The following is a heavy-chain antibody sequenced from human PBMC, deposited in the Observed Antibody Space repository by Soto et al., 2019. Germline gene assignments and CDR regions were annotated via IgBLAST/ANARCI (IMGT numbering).Heavy chain of an antibody. V-gene: IGHV4-59*01. J-gene: IGHJ3*02. CDR2: IHYSGST. CDR1: GFQFRSFW. Sequence: PGGSLRLSCATSGFQFRSFWMTWIRQPPGKGLEWIGYIHYSGSTNYNPSLKSRVTISVDTSKNQFSLKLSSVTAADTAVYYCARDQAGIAVAGRAFDIWGQGTMVTVSS. D-gene: IGHD6-19*01. CDR3: ARDQAGIAVAGRAFDI.